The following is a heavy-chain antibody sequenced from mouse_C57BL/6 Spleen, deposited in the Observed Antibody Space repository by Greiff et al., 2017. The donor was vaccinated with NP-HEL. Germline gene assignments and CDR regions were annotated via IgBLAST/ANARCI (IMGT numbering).Heavy chain of an antibody. V-gene: IGHV1-26*01. CDR3: ARWGSTMVTTSYFDY. CDR2: INPNNGGT. D-gene: IGHD2-2*01. Sequence: EVQLQQSGPELVKPGASVKISCKASGYTFTDYYMNWVKQSHGKSLEWIGDINPNNGGTSYNQKFKGKATLTVDKSSSTAYMELRSLTSEDSAVYYCARWGSTMVTTSYFDYWGQGTTLTVSS. CDR1: GYTFTDYY. J-gene: IGHJ2*01.